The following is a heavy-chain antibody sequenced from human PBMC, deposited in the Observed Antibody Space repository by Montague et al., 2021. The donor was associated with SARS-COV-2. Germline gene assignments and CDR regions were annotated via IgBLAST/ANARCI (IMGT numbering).Heavy chain of an antibody. CDR3: AREGYRSGSFYIDY. J-gene: IGHJ4*01. CDR2: ISHDESNH. V-gene: IGHV3-30*04. CDR1: RLPFNGYA. Sequence: SLRLSCPASRLPFNGYAMHWVRQAPGQGLEWLTFISHDESNHRYADSVKGRFTISRDNSKNTLYLQMDSLRPEDTAVYYCAREGYRSGSFYIDYWGQGTLVTVSS. D-gene: IGHD1-26*01.